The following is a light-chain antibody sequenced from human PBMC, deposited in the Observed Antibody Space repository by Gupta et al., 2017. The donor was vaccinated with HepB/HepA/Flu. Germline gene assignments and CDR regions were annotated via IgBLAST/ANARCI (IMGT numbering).Light chain of an antibody. CDR3: ASWDDSRSAWV. J-gene: IGLJ3*02. CDR1: WSNIGAKQ. Sequence: QSVLTPPPSASGPPGPRVTISCSGSWSNIGAKQVNWFQQLPRTAPKLLIHTDDQRPSGVPDRFSGSKSGTSASLATSGLQAEDEADYYCASWDDSRSAWVFGGGTKLTVL. CDR2: TDD. V-gene: IGLV1-44*01.